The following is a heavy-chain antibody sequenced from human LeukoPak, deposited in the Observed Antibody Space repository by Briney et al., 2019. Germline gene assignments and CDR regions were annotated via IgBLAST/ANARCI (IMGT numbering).Heavy chain of an antibody. CDR1: GGSISSSSYY. Sequence: PSETLSLTCTVSGGSISSSSYYWGWIRQPPGKGLEWIGSIYYSGSTYYNPSLKSRVTISVDTSKNQFSLKLSSVTAADTAVYYCARSPDYGGNSDFDYWGQGALVTVSS. CDR2: IYYSGST. D-gene: IGHD4-23*01. J-gene: IGHJ4*02. V-gene: IGHV4-39*07. CDR3: ARSPDYGGNSDFDY.